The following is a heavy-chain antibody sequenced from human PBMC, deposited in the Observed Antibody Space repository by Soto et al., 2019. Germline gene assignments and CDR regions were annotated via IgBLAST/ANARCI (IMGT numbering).Heavy chain of an antibody. CDR1: GLTFTNYW. V-gene: IGHV3-7*01. J-gene: IGHJ4*02. CDR3: SGGNQYDF. D-gene: IGHD2-15*01. Sequence: EVQLVESGGDLVQPGGTLRLSCAVSGLTFTNYWMTWVRQAPGMGLEWVANINQDGSERYYVDSVKGRFTISRDNAKNLVYLQMNSLRGEDTAVYYCSGGNQYDFWGQGTLVTVSS. CDR2: INQDGSER.